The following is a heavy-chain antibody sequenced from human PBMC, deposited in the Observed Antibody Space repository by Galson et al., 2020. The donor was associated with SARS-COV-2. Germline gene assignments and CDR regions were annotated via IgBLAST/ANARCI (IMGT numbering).Heavy chain of an antibody. CDR3: SRSRVDKVATTALRFDY. D-gene: IGHD5-12*01. J-gene: IGHJ4*02. V-gene: IGHV4-59*01. Sequence: SQTFAVTCAVSGASIRSYYWGWIRQHPGKGLEWLGSTYYSGSTKYNHSFKSRLTISVDTSKNQFSLKLGSVTAADTAVYYCSRSRVDKVATTALRFDYWGQGTLVTVSS. CDR1: GASIRSYY. CDR2: TYYSGST.